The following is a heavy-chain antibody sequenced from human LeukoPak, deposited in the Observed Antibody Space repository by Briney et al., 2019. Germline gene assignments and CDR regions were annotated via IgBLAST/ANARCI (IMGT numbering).Heavy chain of an antibody. CDR1: GLAFTNKA. V-gene: IGHV3-23*01. Sequence: GGSLRLSCAASGLAFTNKALTWVRQAPGKGLEWVSTISGSGGTTHYAGSVKGRFTISRDSSKNTLSLQMNSLRAEDTAVYYCTSGYSSGWFYFEFWGQGTLVTVSS. CDR3: TSGYSSGWFYFEF. J-gene: IGHJ4*02. CDR2: ISGSGGTT. D-gene: IGHD6-19*01.